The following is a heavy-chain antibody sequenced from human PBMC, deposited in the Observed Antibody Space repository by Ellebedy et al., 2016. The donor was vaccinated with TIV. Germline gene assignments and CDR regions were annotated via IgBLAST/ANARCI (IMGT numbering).Heavy chain of an antibody. CDR3: ARDRDLYDNNGYLGH. CDR1: GFTFRNYG. D-gene: IGHD3-22*01. CDR2: IWYDGSNE. J-gene: IGHJ5*02. V-gene: IGHV3-33*08. Sequence: GESLKISCEASGFTFRNYGMHWVRQAPGKGLEWVASIWYDGSNEYYGDAVKGRFTISRDNSKNTLYLQMNSLRVEDTAVYYCARDRDLYDNNGYLGHWGEGTLVTVSS.